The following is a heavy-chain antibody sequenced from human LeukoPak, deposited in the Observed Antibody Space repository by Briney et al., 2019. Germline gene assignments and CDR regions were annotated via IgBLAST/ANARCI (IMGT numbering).Heavy chain of an antibody. CDR2: ISSSGSSI. Sequence: GGSLRLSCAASGFTFSSYEMNWVRQAPGKGLEWVSYISSSGSSIYYADSIRGRFTISRDNARNSLYLQMNSLRAEDTAVYYCAREWVGSGSPFDYWGQGTLVTVSS. CDR3: AREWVGSGSPFDY. CDR1: GFTFSSYE. D-gene: IGHD3-10*01. J-gene: IGHJ4*02. V-gene: IGHV3-48*03.